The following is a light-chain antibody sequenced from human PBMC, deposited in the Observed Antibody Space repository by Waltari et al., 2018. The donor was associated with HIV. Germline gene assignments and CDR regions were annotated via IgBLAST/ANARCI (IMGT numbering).Light chain of an antibody. J-gene: IGLJ3*02. CDR1: RSDLGGYNY. CDR2: EVT. CDR3: ASYGGTNDLV. V-gene: IGLV2-8*01. Sequence: QSALTQPPSASGSPGQSVAISCPGTRSDLGGYNYVSWYQQHPGKAPKLMIFEVTKRPSGVPDRFSGSKSGNTASLTVSGLQAEDEADYYCASYGGTNDLVFGGGTKLTVL.